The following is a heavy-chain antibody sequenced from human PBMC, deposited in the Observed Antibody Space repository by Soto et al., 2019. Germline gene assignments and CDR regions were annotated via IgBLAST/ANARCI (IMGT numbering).Heavy chain of an antibody. CDR1: GFTFSDHY. Sequence: EVQLVESGGDLVPPGGSLRLSCVASGFTFSDHYIDWVRQAPGKGLEWVGRSRDKARGYSTEYAAAVKGRFTISRDESKNSFYLQMNSMRGEDTAVYYCTLGSQVNYLYFYGVNVWGQGTTVTGYS. D-gene: IGHD3-10*01. V-gene: IGHV3-72*01. CDR2: SRDKARGYST. CDR3: TLGSQVNYLYFYGVNV. J-gene: IGHJ6*02.